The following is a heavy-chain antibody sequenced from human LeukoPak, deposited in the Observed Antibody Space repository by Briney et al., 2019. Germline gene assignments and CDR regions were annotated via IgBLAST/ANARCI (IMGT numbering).Heavy chain of an antibody. J-gene: IGHJ3*02. D-gene: IGHD3-10*01. CDR1: GGSISSYY. V-gene: IGHV4-59*08. CDR3: KGEEGAFDI. Sequence: PSETLSLTCTVSGGSISSYYWSWIRQPPGKGLEWIGYIYYSGSTNYNPSLKSRVTISVDTSKNQFSLKLSSVTAADTAVYYCKGEEGAFDIWGQGTMVTVSS. CDR2: IYYSGST.